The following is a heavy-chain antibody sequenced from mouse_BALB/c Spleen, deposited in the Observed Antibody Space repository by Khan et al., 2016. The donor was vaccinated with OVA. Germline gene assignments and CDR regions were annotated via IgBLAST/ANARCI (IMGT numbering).Heavy chain of an antibody. CDR1: GDSITSGF. J-gene: IGHJ4*01. CDR2: ITYSGNI. V-gene: IGHV3-8*02. D-gene: IGHD1-1*01. CDR3: ARSYGSWAMDY. Sequence: EVKLLESGPSLVKPSQTLSLSCSVTGDSITSGFWNWIRKFPGNKFEYLGYITYSGNIYYNPSPKSRISITRDTSKSQYYLQLNSVTTEDTATYYCARSYGSWAMDYWGQGTSVTVSS.